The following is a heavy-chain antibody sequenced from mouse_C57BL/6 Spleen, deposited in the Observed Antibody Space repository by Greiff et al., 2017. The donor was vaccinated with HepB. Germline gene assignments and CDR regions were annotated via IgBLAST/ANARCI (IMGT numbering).Heavy chain of an antibody. V-gene: IGHV1-50*01. J-gene: IGHJ2*01. CDR3: ARGLLSDY. CDR2: IDPSDSYT. CDR1: GYTFTSYW. Sequence: QVQLQQPGAGLVQPGASVKLSCTASGYTFTSYWMQWVKQRPGQGLAWIGEIDPSDSYTNYNQKFKGKATLTVDTSSSTAYMQLSSLTSEDSAVYYCARGLLSDYWGQGTTLTVSS. D-gene: IGHD2-3*01.